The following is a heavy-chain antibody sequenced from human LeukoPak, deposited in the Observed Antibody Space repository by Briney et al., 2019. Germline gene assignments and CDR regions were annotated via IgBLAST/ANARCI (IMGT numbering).Heavy chain of an antibody. Sequence: PSETLSLTCTVSGGSISSSSYYWGWIRQPPGKGLEWIGSIYYSGSTYYNPSLKSRVTISVDTSKNQFSLKLSSVTAADTAVYYCARDKWFGEFDYWGQGTLVTVSS. CDR2: IYYSGST. V-gene: IGHV4-39*02. J-gene: IGHJ4*02. D-gene: IGHD3-10*01. CDR3: ARDKWFGEFDY. CDR1: GGSISSSSYY.